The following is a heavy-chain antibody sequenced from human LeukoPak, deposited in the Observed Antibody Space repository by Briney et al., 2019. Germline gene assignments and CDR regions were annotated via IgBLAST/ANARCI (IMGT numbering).Heavy chain of an antibody. CDR3: ARDGDNLGY. CDR1: GYSISSGYY. Sequence: SETLSLTCTVSGYSISSGYYWGWIRQPPGKGLEWIGSIYHSGSTYYNPSLKSRVTISVDTSKNQFSLKLSSVTAADTAVYYCARDGDNLGYWGQGTLVTVS. CDR2: IYHSGST. V-gene: IGHV4-38-2*02. J-gene: IGHJ4*02. D-gene: IGHD4/OR15-4a*01.